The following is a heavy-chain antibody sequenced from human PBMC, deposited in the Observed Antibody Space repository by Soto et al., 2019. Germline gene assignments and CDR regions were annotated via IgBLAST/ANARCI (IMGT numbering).Heavy chain of an antibody. CDR1: GYTFTDYW. Sequence: GESLKISCKGSGYTFTDYWIGWVRQLPGKGLEWMGIIYPGDSDTRYSPSFQGHVTITVDKSTSTAYLQWNTLKASDTAVYFCARIDCTGGSCRPYSYYDMDVWGQGTTVTVSS. CDR2: IYPGDSDT. D-gene: IGHD2-15*01. J-gene: IGHJ6*02. V-gene: IGHV5-51*01. CDR3: ARIDCTGGSCRPYSYYDMDV.